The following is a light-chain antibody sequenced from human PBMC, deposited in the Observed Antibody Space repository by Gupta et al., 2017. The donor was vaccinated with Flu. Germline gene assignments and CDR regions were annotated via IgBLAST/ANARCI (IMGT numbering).Light chain of an antibody. V-gene: IGLV2-14*03. CDR1: SSDVGGYNN. CDR2: DVY. J-gene: IGLJ1*01. CDR3: SSSKSSSTLYV. Sequence: QSALTQPASVSGSPGQSITISCTGTSSDVGGYNNVSWYQQHPGKAPNLMIYDVYNRPSGVFNRFSCSTSGDKASPLTSGLQAEDEADDYCSSSKSSSTLYVFGTGTKVTVL.